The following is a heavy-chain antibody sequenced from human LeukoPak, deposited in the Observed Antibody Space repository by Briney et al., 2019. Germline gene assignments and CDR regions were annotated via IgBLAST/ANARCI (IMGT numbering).Heavy chain of an antibody. J-gene: IGHJ6*02. D-gene: IGHD2-2*01. CDR3: ANIPSSHRSHYYYYPMDV. CDR2: ISSDGAST. CDR1: GFTFKNYA. Sequence: HPGGSLRLSCAASGFTFKNYAMTWVRQAPGKGLEWVSVISSDGASTYYADSVKGRFTISRDNSKNALYLQMSSLRAEDAAVYHCANIPSSHRSHYYYYPMDVWGQGTTVTVSS. V-gene: IGHV3-23*01.